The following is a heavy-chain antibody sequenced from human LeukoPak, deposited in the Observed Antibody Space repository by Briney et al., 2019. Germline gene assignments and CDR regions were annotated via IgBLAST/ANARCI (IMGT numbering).Heavy chain of an antibody. CDR2: IYSGGNT. Sequence: TGGSLRLSCAASGFAVIDNYMNWVRQAPGKGLEWVAVIYSGGNTYYADSVKGRFTISRDNSKNTLYLQMNSLRAEDTAVYYCAKVFTGSYLYYFDYWGQGTLVTVSS. J-gene: IGHJ4*02. CDR1: GFAVIDNY. D-gene: IGHD1-26*01. V-gene: IGHV3-53*01. CDR3: AKVFTGSYLYYFDY.